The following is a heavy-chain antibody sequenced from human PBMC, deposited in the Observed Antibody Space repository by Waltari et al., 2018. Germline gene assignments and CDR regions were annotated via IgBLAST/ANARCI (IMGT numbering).Heavy chain of an antibody. J-gene: IGHJ1*01. CDR3: AKATNSIYGGEYFQH. D-gene: IGHD4-17*01. V-gene: IGHV3-9*01. CDR1: GFTFDDYA. CDR2: ISWNSGSI. Sequence: EVQLVESGGGLVQPGRSLRLACAASGFTFDDYAMHWVRQAPGKGLEWVSGISWNSGSIGYADSVKGRFTISRDNAKNSLYLQMNSLRAEDTALYYCAKATNSIYGGEYFQHWGQGTLVTVSS.